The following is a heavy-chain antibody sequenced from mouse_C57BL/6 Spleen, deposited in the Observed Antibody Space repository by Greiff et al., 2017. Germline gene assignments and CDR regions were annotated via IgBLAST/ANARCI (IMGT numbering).Heavy chain of an antibody. J-gene: IGHJ4*01. CDR3: TRDSYYAMDD. V-gene: IGHV1-15*01. CDR1: GYTFTDYE. CDR2: IDPETGGT. Sequence: QVQLKESGAELVRPGASVTLSCKASGYTFTDYEMHWVKQTPVHGLEWIGAIDPETGGTAYNQKFKGKAILTADKSSSTAYMELRSLTSEDSAVYYCTRDSYYAMDDWGQGTSVTVSS.